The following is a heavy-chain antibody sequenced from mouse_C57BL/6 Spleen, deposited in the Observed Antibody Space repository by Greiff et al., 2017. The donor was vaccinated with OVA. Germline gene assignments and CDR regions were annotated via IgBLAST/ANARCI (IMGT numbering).Heavy chain of an antibody. D-gene: IGHD2-3*01. J-gene: IGHJ3*01. CDR1: GYSITSGYY. CDR2: ISYDGSN. CDR3: AREGDGYYG. Sequence: EVKLMESGPGLVKPSQSLSLTCSVTGYSITSGYYWNWIRQFPGNKLEWMGYISYDGSNNYNPSLKNRISITRDTSKNQFFLKLNSVTTEDTATYYCAREGDGYYGWGQGTLVTVSA. V-gene: IGHV3-6*01.